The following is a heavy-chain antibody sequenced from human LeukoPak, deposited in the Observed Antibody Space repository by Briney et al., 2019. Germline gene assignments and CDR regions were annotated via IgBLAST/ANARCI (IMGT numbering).Heavy chain of an antibody. Sequence: PGGSLRLSCTASGFTFSAYWMHWVRQAPGKGLVWVSHINPDGTTTTYADSVKGRFTIYRDNAKNTLFLQMNSLTAEDTAVYYCADPFADAFDIWGRGTMVTVSS. CDR3: ADPFADAFDI. J-gene: IGHJ3*02. D-gene: IGHD3-3*01. CDR2: INPDGTTT. CDR1: GFTFSAYW. V-gene: IGHV3-74*01.